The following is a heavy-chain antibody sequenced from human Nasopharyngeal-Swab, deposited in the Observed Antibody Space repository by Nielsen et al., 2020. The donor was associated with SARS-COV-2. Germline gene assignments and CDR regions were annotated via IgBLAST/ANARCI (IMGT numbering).Heavy chain of an antibody. CDR1: GGTFSSYA. J-gene: IGHJ6*02. CDR2: INPNSGGT. V-gene: IGHV1-2*04. Sequence: ASVKVSCKASGGTFSSYAISWVRQAPGQGLEWMGWINPNSGGTNYAQKFQGWVTMTRDTSISTAYMELSRLRSDDTAVYYCARALGYCSSTSCDTGENYYYYGMDVWGQGTTVTVSS. CDR3: ARALGYCSSTSCDTGENYYYYGMDV. D-gene: IGHD2-2*02.